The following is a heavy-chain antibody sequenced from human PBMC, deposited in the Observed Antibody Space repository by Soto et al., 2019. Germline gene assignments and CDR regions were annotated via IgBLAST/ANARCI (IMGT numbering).Heavy chain of an antibody. CDR1: GFTFSSYD. Sequence: LRLSCAASGFTFSSYDMHWVRQATGKGLEWVSAIGTAGDTYYPGSVKGRFTISRENAKNSLYLQMNSLRAGDTAVYYCARASSYCSGGSCYSGAGAFDIWGQRTIVTLSS. V-gene: IGHV3-13*01. D-gene: IGHD2-15*01. CDR3: ARASSYCSGGSCYSGAGAFDI. CDR2: IGTAGDT. J-gene: IGHJ3*02.